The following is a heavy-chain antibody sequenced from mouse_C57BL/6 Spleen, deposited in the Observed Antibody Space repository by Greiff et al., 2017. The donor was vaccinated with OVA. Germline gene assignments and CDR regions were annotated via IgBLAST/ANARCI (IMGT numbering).Heavy chain of an antibody. Sequence: EVQLVESGGGLVQPGGSLSLSCAASGFTFTDYYMSWVRQPPGKALEWLGFIRNKANGYTTEYSASVKGRFTISRDNSQSILYLQMNALRAEDSATYYCASTRSSYAMDYWGQGTSVTVSS. J-gene: IGHJ4*01. D-gene: IGHD1-3*01. V-gene: IGHV7-3*01. CDR2: IRNKANGYTT. CDR1: GFTFTDYY. CDR3: ASTRSSYAMDY.